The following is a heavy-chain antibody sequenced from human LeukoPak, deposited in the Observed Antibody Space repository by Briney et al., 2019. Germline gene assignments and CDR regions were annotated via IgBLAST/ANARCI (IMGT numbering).Heavy chain of an antibody. D-gene: IGHD2-2*01. CDR1: GYTFTNYG. J-gene: IGHJ4*02. Sequence: ASVKVSCKASGYTFTNYGISWVRQAPGHGLEWMAWMSLYNDKTNYAEKFQDRLTMTTDTSTSTVYMELRNLRSDDTAVYYCAREGKSQLLLGRWLIDYWGQGTLVTVSS. CDR2: MSLYNDKT. V-gene: IGHV1-18*01. CDR3: AREGKSQLLLGRWLIDY.